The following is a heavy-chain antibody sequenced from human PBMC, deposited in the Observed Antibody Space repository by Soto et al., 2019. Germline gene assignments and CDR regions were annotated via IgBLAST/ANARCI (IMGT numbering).Heavy chain of an antibody. J-gene: IGHJ4*02. CDR3: ARDQIPGLFDY. CDR1: GGSFSGYY. V-gene: IGHV4-34*01. Sequence: QVQLQQWGAGLLKPSETLSLTCAVYGGSFSGYYWTWIRQPPGTGLEWIGEINHSGSTNYNPSLKTRVTISVDPSKNQFSLKLTSVTAADTAVYYCARDQIPGLFDYWGQGTLVTVSS. CDR2: INHSGST. D-gene: IGHD2-21*01.